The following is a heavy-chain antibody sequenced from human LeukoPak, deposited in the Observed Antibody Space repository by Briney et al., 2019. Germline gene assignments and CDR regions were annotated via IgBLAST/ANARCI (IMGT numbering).Heavy chain of an antibody. Sequence: GGSLRLSCAASGFTFSSYAMSWVRQAPGKGLEWVSAISGSGGSTYYADSVKGRFTISRDNSKNTLYLQMNSLRAEDTAVYYCAKGGYNNNYYYMDVWGKGTTVTVSS. CDR1: GFTFSSYA. V-gene: IGHV3-23*01. D-gene: IGHD5-18*01. CDR3: AKGGYNNNYYYMDV. J-gene: IGHJ6*03. CDR2: ISGSGGST.